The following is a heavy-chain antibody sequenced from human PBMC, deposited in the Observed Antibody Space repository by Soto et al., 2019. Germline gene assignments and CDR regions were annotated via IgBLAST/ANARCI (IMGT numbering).Heavy chain of an antibody. J-gene: IGHJ6*02. CDR1: GGTFSSYA. CDR3: ARGHKSGYDYYYYYGIDV. CDR2: IIPIFGTA. D-gene: IGHD5-12*01. Sequence: QVQLVQSGAEVKKPGSSVKVSCKASGGTFSSYAISWVRQAPGQGLEWMGGIIPIFGTANYAQKFQGRVTITADKSTSTAHMELISLRAEDTAGYYCARGHKSGYDYYYYYGIDVWGQGTTVTVSS. V-gene: IGHV1-69*06.